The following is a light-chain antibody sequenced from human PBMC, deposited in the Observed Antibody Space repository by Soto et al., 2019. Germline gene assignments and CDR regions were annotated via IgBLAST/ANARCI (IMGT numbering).Light chain of an antibody. CDR3: SSYTGSGTLVV. CDR1: SNDIGGYNF. CDR2: EVS. V-gene: IGLV2-14*01. J-gene: IGLJ2*01. Sequence: QSALTQPASVSGSPGQSITISCTGTSNDIGGYNFVSWYQQHPGEAPKLIISEVSDRPSGVSTRFSGAKSGNTASLTISGLQTEYEADYYCSSYTGSGTLVVFGGGTKLTVL.